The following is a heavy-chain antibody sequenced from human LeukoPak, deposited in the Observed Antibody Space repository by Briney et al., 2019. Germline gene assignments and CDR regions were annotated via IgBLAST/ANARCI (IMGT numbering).Heavy chain of an antibody. Sequence: SETLSLTCTVSGGSISSYYWSWIRQPAGKGLEWIGRIYTSGSTNYNPSLESRVTMSVDTSKNQFSLKLSSVTAADTAVYYCAREDSSGYYEPFDYWGQGTLVTVSS. CDR2: IYTSGST. D-gene: IGHD3-22*01. CDR1: GGSISSYY. CDR3: AREDSSGYYEPFDY. J-gene: IGHJ4*02. V-gene: IGHV4-4*07.